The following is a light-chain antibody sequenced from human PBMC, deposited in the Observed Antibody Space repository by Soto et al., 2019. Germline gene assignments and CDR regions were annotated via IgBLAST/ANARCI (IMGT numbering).Light chain of an antibody. V-gene: IGKV3-15*01. CDR2: GAS. J-gene: IGKJ4*02. CDR1: QSASSS. CDR3: QQYNNSAFT. Sequence: EIVLTQSPATLSVSPGERATVSCRASQSASSSLASYQQKPGQAPRLLIFGASTRATGIPARFSGSGSGTEFTLTISRLESEDFAVYYCQQYNNSAFTFGGGTKVEIK.